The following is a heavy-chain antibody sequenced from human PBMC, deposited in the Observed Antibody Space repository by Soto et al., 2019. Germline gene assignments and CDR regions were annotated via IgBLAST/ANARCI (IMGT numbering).Heavy chain of an antibody. J-gene: IGHJ6*02. CDR2: ISYDGSNK. D-gene: IGHD1-1*01. Sequence: QVQLVESGGGVVQPGRSLRLSCAASGFTFSSYGTHWVRQAPGKGLEWVAVISYDGSNKYYADSVKGRFTISRDNSKNTLYLQMNSLRAEDTAVYYCAKDRLERRGGFYYGMDVWGQGTTVTVSS. CDR3: AKDRLERRGGFYYGMDV. CDR1: GFTFSSYG. V-gene: IGHV3-30*18.